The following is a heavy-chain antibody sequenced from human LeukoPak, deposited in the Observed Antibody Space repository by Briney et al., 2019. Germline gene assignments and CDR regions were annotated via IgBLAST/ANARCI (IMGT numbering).Heavy chain of an antibody. J-gene: IGHJ4*02. CDR3: ARDSGYYDILTQFDY. D-gene: IGHD3-9*01. CDR2: ISYDGSNK. CDR1: GFTFSNYA. Sequence: QPGGSLRLSCTASGFTFSNYAMSWVRQAPGKGLEWVAVISYDGSNKYYADSVKGRFTISRDNSKNTLYLQMNSLRAEDTAVYYCARDSGYYDILTQFDYWGQGTLVTVSS. V-gene: IGHV3-30-3*01.